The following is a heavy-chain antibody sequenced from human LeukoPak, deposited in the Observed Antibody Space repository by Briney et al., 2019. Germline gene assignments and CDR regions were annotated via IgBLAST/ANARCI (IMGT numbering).Heavy chain of an antibody. J-gene: IGHJ4*02. V-gene: IGHV3-30*18. D-gene: IGHD3-10*01. CDR2: ISYDGSNK. Sequence: GGSLRLSCAASGFTFSSYGMHWARQAPGKGLEWVAVISYDGSNKYYADSVKGRFTISRDNSKNTLYLQMNSLRAEDTAVYYCAKVIGLGELLSIDYWGQGTLVTVSS. CDR1: GFTFSSYG. CDR3: AKVIGLGELLSIDY.